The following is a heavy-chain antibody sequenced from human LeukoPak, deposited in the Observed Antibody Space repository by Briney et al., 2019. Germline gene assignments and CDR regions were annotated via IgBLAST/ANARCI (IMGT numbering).Heavy chain of an antibody. CDR1: GGSISSSNYY. CDR3: ARHIAVAAWFDP. J-gene: IGHJ5*02. V-gene: IGHV4-61*02. CDR2: IYTSGST. D-gene: IGHD6-19*01. Sequence: KPSETLSLTCTVSGGSISSSNYYWGWIRQPAGKGLEWIGLIYTSGSTNYNPSLKSRVTISLDTSKNQFSLKVSSVTAADTAVYYCARHIAVAAWFDPWGQGTLVTVSS.